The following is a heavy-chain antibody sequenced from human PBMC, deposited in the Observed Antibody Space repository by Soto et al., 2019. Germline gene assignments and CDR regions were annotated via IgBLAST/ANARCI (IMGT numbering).Heavy chain of an antibody. CDR2: IWYDGSNK. CDR1: GFTFSSYG. CDR3: ARDMSGSCYSGCGWFDP. V-gene: IGHV3-33*01. D-gene: IGHD2-15*01. Sequence: QVQLVESGGGVVQPGRSLRLSCAASGFTFSSYGMHWVRQAPGKGLEWVAVIWYDGSNKYYADSVKGRFTISRDNSKNTLYLQMNSLRAEDTAVYYCARDMSGSCYSGCGWFDPWGQGTLVTVSS. J-gene: IGHJ5*02.